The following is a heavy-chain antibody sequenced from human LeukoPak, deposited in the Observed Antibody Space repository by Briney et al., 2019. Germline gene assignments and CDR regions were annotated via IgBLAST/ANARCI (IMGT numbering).Heavy chain of an antibody. Sequence: PGGSLRLSCAASGFTFSSYEMNWVRQAPGKGLEWVSYISSSGSTIYYADSVKGRFTISRDNAKNSLYLKMNSLRAEDTAVYYCARDFSGWYRGVDYWGQGTLVTVSS. D-gene: IGHD6-19*01. V-gene: IGHV3-48*03. CDR3: ARDFSGWYRGVDY. J-gene: IGHJ4*02. CDR2: ISSSGSTI. CDR1: GFTFSSYE.